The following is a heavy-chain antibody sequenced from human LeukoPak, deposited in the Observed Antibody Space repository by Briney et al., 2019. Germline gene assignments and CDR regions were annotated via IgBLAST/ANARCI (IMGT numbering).Heavy chain of an antibody. CDR2: ISYDGSNK. D-gene: IGHD3-9*01. Sequence: GGSLRLSCVASGFTFSNYGMHWVRQAPGKGLEWVAFISYDGSNKYYADSVKGRFIISRDNSKNTLFVQMNSLRAEGTAMYYCSKDPGNYNQKFFDDWGQGTLVTVSS. V-gene: IGHV3-30*18. J-gene: IGHJ4*02. CDR1: GFTFSNYG. CDR3: SKDPGNYNQKFFDD.